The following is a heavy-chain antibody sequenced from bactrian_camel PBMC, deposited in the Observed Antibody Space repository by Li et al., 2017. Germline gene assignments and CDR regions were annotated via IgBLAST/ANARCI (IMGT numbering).Heavy chain of an antibody. CDR3: MPDLCWVPPSGGGAYRNKY. V-gene: IGHV3S44*01. CDR2: HGTDGST. D-gene: IGHD7*01. CDR1: GYTYSSC. Sequence: VQLVESGGGSVQRGGSLRLSCTISGYTYSSCMAWFRQAPGKGREGVAAHGTDGSTMYDDSVKGRFTISSNYAKNMLYLQMNNLIPEDTAMYHCMPDLCWVPPSGGGAYRNKYRGQGTQVTVS. J-gene: IGHJ4*01.